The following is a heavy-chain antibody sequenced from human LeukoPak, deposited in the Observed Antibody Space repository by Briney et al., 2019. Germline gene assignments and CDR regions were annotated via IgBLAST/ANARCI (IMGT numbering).Heavy chain of an antibody. CDR2: ISGSGDST. D-gene: IGHD6-13*01. Sequence: GGSLRLSCAASGFTFSSYAMSWVRQAPGKGLEWVSAISGSGDSTYYGDSVKGRLTISRDNSKNTLYLQMNSLRAEDTAVYYCAKTRPLDSSSWSHGDYWGQGTLVTVSS. CDR3: AKTRPLDSSSWSHGDY. J-gene: IGHJ4*02. V-gene: IGHV3-23*01. CDR1: GFTFSSYA.